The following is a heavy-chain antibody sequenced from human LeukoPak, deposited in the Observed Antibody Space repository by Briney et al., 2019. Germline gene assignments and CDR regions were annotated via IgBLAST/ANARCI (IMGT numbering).Heavy chain of an antibody. D-gene: IGHD6-6*01. J-gene: IGHJ4*02. CDR3: VKDQAQVYGYFDS. V-gene: IGHV3-30*18. CDR2: IAYDGGEI. Sequence: GGSLRLSCAASGFTFSNFGMHWVRQAPGKGLEWVAIIAYDGGEIHFADSVKGRFTISRDNSRNSLYVQMNSLRTEDTAVYYCVKDQAQVYGYFDSWGLGTLVTVSS. CDR1: GFTFSNFG.